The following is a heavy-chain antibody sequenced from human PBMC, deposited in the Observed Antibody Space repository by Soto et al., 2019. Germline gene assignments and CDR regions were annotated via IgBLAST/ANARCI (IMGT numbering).Heavy chain of an antibody. CDR2: ISGGGGST. CDR3: AKASSTPPNWFDP. D-gene: IGHD2-2*01. CDR1: GFSFSSSA. Sequence: GGSLRLSCAASGFSFSSSAMSWVRQAPGRGLEWVSGISGGGGSTYYADSVKGRFTISRDNSKNTLFLQMNGLRAEDTAIYYCAKASSTPPNWFDPWGQGTLVTVSS. J-gene: IGHJ5*02. V-gene: IGHV3-23*01.